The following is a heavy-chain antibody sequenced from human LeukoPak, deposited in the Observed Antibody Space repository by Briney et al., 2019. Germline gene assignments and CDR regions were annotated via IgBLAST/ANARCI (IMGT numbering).Heavy chain of an antibody. D-gene: IGHD6-19*01. V-gene: IGHV3-53*01. CDR1: NFTVSGNY. CDR3: AGGRGGWYAFES. Sequence: GGSLRLSCAASNFTVSGNYMTWVRQTPGMGLECVSVMYTEDVTYYADSVKCRFTISRDNSKNTLYLQMNSLRTEDTAVYYCAGGRGGWYAFESWGQGTLVTVSS. CDR2: MYTEDVT. J-gene: IGHJ4*02.